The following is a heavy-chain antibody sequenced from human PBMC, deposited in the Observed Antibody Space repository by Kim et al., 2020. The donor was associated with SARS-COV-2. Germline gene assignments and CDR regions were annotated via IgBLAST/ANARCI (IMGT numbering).Heavy chain of an antibody. CDR1: GGSFSGYY. Sequence: SETLSLTCAVYGGSFSGYYWSWIRQPPGKGLEWIGEINHSGSTNYNPSLKSRVTISVDTSKNQFSLKLSSVTAADTAVYYCARAGDCSGGSCYLYNWFDP. V-gene: IGHV4-34*01. CDR3: ARAGDCSGGSCYLYNWFDP. CDR2: INHSGST. J-gene: IGHJ5*02. D-gene: IGHD2-15*01.